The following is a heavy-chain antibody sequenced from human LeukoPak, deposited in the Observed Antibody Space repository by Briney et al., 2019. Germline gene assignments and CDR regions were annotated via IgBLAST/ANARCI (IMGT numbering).Heavy chain of an antibody. D-gene: IGHD3-16*01. J-gene: IGHJ4*02. CDR3: ARLGGVHQASFDLDY. CDR1: GYSISSGYY. CDR2: TYHSVST. Sequence: KSSETPSLTCAVSGYSISSGYYWGWIRQPPGRGLEGIGITYHSVSTYYNPSLNSRVTKSVETSKTQYSQELSSVTAADTAVYYWARLGGVHQASFDLDYWGQGTLVTVSS. V-gene: IGHV4-38-2*01.